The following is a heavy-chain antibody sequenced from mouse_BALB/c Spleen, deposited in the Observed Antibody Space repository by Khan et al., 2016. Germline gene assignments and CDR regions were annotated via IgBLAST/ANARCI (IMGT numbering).Heavy chain of an antibody. CDR2: IDPENGDT. Sequence: VQLQQPGAELVRSGASVKLSCTASGFNIKDYYMHWVKQRPEQGLEWIGWIDPENGDTEYAPKFQGKATMTADTSSNTAYLQLTSLTSEATAFYYCNACDYNAMDYWGQGTSVTVSS. CDR1: GFNIKDYY. J-gene: IGHJ4*01. V-gene: IGHV14-4*02. CDR3: NACDYNAMDY.